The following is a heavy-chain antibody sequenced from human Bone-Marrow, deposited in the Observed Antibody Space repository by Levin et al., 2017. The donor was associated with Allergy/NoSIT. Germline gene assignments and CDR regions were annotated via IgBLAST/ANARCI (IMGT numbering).Heavy chain of an antibody. V-gene: IGHV4-39*01. CDR1: GGSISSSHYY. J-gene: IGHJ5*02. CDR2: IYYSGST. Sequence: SQTLSLTCSVSGGSISSSHYYWGWIRQPPGKGLEWIGTIYYSGSTYYTPSLKSRVTISVDTSKNQFSLKVNSVTATDTAVYYCARHWDNSGWSRFDPWGQGTLVTVSS. CDR3: ARHWDNSGWSRFDP. D-gene: IGHD6-19*01.